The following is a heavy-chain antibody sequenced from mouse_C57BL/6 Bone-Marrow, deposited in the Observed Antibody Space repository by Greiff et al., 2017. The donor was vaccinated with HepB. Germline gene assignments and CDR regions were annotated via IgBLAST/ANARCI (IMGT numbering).Heavy chain of an antibody. V-gene: IGHV5-6*01. CDR3: ARHRRPLAY. CDR1: GFTFSSYG. J-gene: IGHJ3*01. Sequence: DVQLVESGGDLVKPGGSLKLSCAASGFTFSSYGMSWVRQTPDKRLEWVATISSGGSYTYYPDSVKGRFTISRDNAKNTLYLQMSSLKSEDTAMYYCARHRRPLAYWGQGTLVTVSA. CDR2: ISSGGSYT.